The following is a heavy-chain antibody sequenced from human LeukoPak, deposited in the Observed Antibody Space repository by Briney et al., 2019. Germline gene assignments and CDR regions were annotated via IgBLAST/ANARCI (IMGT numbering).Heavy chain of an antibody. V-gene: IGHV3-48*01. CDR1: DSAFSNYT. J-gene: IGHJ4*02. D-gene: IGHD3-16*01. Sequence: GGSLRLSCVISDSAFSNYTMSWVRLPQGRGLEWVSSISSLTNDTYYADSLKGRFTISRDTAKNSLYLHMNRLRPEDTAIYYCTIRLDYWGLGVQVTVSS. CDR3: TIRLDY. CDR2: ISSLTNDT.